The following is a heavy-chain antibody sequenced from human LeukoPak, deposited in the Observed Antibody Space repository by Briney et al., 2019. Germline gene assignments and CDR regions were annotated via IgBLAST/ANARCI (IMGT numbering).Heavy chain of an antibody. V-gene: IGHV3-23*01. J-gene: IGHJ4*02. Sequence: GGSLRLSCAASGFTFSSYAMSWVRQAPGKGLEWVSAISGSGATTYYADSVKGRFTISRDSSKNTLYLHMNSLRAEDTALYYCAKRRVAELLGGSDFDYWGQGTLVTVSS. CDR1: GFTFSSYA. CDR2: ISGSGATT. D-gene: IGHD3-10*01. CDR3: AKRRVAELLGGSDFDY.